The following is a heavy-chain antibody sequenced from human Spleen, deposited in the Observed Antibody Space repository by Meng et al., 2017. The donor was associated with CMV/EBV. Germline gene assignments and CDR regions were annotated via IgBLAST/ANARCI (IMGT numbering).Heavy chain of an antibody. D-gene: IGHD5-12*01. CDR3: ARHLGTRRRLGYADY. V-gene: IGHV5-51*01. CDR2: IYPGDSDT. J-gene: IGHJ4*02. CDR1: GYSFTSYW. Sequence: KVSCKCSGYSFTSYWMGWVRQRPGKGLEWMGIIYPGDSDTRYSPSFQGQVTISADKSISTADLQRSSLKASDTAMYYCARHLGTRRRLGYADYWGQGTLVTVSS.